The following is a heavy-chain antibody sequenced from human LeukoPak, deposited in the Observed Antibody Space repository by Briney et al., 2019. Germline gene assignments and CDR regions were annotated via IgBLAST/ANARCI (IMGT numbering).Heavy chain of an antibody. Sequence: PGGSLRLSCAASGFTFSGYSMDWVRQAPGKGLEWVSSISSSSSYIYYADSVKGRFTISRDNAKNSLYLQMNSLRAEDTAVYYCARVDCSSTSCFRGGFYYYYGMDVWGQGTTVTVSS. CDR3: ARVDCSSTSCFRGGFYYYYGMDV. D-gene: IGHD2-2*01. V-gene: IGHV3-21*01. J-gene: IGHJ6*02. CDR2: ISSSSSYI. CDR1: GFTFSGYS.